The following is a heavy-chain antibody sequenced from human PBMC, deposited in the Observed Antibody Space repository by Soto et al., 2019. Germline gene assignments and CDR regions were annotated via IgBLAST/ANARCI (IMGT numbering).Heavy chain of an antibody. CDR2: ISYDGNNK. Sequence: QVQLVESGGGVVQPGRSLRLSCAASGFTFRSYPMHWVRQVPGRGLEWVALISYDGNNKNYADSVKGRFTISRDNSKNTLSLLMNSLRAEDTAVYYCARANDKYDDSNYYIVFDFWGQGTRVTVSS. CDR1: GFTFRSYP. V-gene: IGHV3-30-3*01. CDR3: ARANDKYDDSNYYIVFDF. D-gene: IGHD3-22*01. J-gene: IGHJ4*02.